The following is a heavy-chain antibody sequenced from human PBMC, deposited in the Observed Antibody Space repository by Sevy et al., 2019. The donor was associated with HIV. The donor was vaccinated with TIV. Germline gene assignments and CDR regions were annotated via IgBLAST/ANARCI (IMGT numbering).Heavy chain of an antibody. J-gene: IGHJ4*02. Sequence: GGSLRLSCAASGFTFSSYWMSWVRQAPGKGLEWVATMKQDGSEKYYVDSVTGRFTISRDNAKHSLYLQMNSLRAEDTAVYYCVREGLGGFSYSLDCWGQGTLVIVSS. D-gene: IGHD5-18*01. V-gene: IGHV3-7*01. CDR1: GFTFSSYW. CDR2: MKQDGSEK. CDR3: VREGLGGFSYSLDC.